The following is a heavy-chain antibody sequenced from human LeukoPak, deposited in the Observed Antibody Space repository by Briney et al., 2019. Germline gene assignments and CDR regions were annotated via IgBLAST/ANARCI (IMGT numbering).Heavy chain of an antibody. Sequence: PSETLSLTCTVSGGSVSSGNFYWTWIRQPAGNQLEWIGRIHTSGNTNHNPSLWSRVTISTDTSKSQFSLTLNFVTAADTAVYYCARDRGGDSFDIWGQRITVTVSS. D-gene: IGHD2-21*01. CDR2: IHTSGNT. V-gene: IGHV4-61*02. CDR3: ARDRGGDSFDI. CDR1: GGSVSSGNFY. J-gene: IGHJ3*02.